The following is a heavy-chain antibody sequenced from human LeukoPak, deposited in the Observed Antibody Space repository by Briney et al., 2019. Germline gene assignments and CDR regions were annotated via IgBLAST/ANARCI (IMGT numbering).Heavy chain of an antibody. CDR1: GFTFSIYE. V-gene: IGHV3-48*03. CDR2: ISSSGTTV. Sequence: GGSLRLSCAASGFTFSIYEMNWVRQAPGKGLEWVSYISSSGTTVYYGDSVKGRFTISRDDSKNTLNLQMNSLKTEDTAVYYCTTVKEANDAFEIWGQGTMVTVSS. J-gene: IGHJ3*02. CDR3: TTVKEANDAFEI.